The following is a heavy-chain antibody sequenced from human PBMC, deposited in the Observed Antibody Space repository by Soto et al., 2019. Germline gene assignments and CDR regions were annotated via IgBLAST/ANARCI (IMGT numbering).Heavy chain of an antibody. CDR2: IIPIFGTA. Sequence: SVKVSCKASGGTFSSYAISWVRQAPGQGLEWMGGIIPIFGTANYARKFQGRVTITADESTSTAYMELSSLRSEDTAVYYCARAQRGYSYQIDYWGQGTLVTVSS. D-gene: IGHD5-18*01. V-gene: IGHV1-69*13. CDR1: GGTFSSYA. CDR3: ARAQRGYSYQIDY. J-gene: IGHJ4*02.